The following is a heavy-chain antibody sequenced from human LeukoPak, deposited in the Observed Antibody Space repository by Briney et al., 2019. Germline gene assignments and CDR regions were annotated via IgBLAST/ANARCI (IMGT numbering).Heavy chain of an antibody. Sequence: GGTLRLSCAACGFTFSSYGMSWVRQAPGKGLEWVSAISGSGGSTYYADSVKGRFTISRDNSKNTLYLQMNSLRAEDTAVYYCAKGSGSGYYYYYYMDVWGKGTTVTVSS. CDR3: AKGSGSGYYYYYYMDV. V-gene: IGHV3-23*01. J-gene: IGHJ6*03. CDR2: ISGSGGST. CDR1: GFTFSSYG. D-gene: IGHD3-10*01.